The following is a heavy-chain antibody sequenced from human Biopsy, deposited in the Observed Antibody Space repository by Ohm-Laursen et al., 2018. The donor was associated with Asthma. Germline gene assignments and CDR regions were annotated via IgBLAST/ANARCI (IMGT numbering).Heavy chain of an antibody. D-gene: IGHD7-27*01. CDR2: ISYTGSA. CDR3: ARHWDWGSFFDY. J-gene: IGHJ4*02. V-gene: IGHV4-39*01. Sequence: SETLSLTCTVSGGSMSSSSYYWGWIRQPPGKGLEWMGSISYTGSAYHNPSLKIQVTISVDTPKNHFSLKLSSVTAADTAVYYCARHWDWGSFFDYWGQGTPVTVSS. CDR1: GGSMSSSSYY.